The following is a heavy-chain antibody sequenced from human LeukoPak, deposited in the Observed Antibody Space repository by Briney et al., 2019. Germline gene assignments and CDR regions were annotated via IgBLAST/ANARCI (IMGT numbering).Heavy chain of an antibody. V-gene: IGHV3-9*03. D-gene: IGHD1-26*01. Sequence: GGSLRLSCAASGFTFDDYAMHWVRQAPGKVLEWVSGISWNSGTIGYADSVKGRFTISRDNAKNSLYLQINSLRDDDMALYYCARGNSGSYSQDWFDPWGQGTLVTVSS. CDR1: GFTFDDYA. J-gene: IGHJ5*02. CDR3: ARGNSGSYSQDWFDP. CDR2: ISWNSGTI.